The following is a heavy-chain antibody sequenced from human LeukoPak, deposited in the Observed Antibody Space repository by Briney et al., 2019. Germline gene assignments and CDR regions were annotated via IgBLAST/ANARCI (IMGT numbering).Heavy chain of an antibody. J-gene: IGHJ3*02. Sequence: PGGSLRLSCAVSGLPFSNHWMTWVRQAPGKGLQRVANINQDGSEKYYVASVKGRFSISRDNAKSSLYLQMNSLRVEDTAMYCCAREGYGDYHIWGQGTIVTVSS. V-gene: IGHV3-7*01. D-gene: IGHD4-17*01. CDR3: AREGYGDYHI. CDR2: INQDGSEK. CDR1: GLPFSNHW.